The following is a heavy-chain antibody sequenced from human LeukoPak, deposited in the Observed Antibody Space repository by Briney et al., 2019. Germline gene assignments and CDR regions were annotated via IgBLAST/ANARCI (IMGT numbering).Heavy chain of an antibody. J-gene: IGHJ6*02. D-gene: IGHD1-20*01. Sequence: PGGSLRLSCAASGFTFSDYAMHWVRQAPGKGLEWVAVMSYGGSNEYHADSVKGRFSISRDNSQNTLYLQMNSLRPDDTAVYYCARNKPITGFFSMDVWGQGTTVTVSS. CDR2: MSYGGSNE. V-gene: IGHV3-30*04. CDR1: GFTFSDYA. CDR3: ARNKPITGFFSMDV.